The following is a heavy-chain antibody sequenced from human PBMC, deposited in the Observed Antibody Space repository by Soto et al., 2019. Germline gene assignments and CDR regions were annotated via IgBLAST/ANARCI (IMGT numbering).Heavy chain of an antibody. Sequence: PGESLKISCAASGFTFTSFWMAWVRQAPGKGLEWVTNMNEDGSKEYYVDSVKGRFTTSRDNGKNSLYLHMNNLKAEDTGVYYCVRDATRGGDFDYWGQGTLVTVSS. CDR2: MNEDGSKE. CDR1: GFTFTSFW. CDR3: VRDATRGGDFDY. D-gene: IGHD3-16*01. V-gene: IGHV3-7*01. J-gene: IGHJ4*02.